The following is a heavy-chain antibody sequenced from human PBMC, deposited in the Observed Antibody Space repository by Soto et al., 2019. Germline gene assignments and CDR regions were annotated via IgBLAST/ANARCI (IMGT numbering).Heavy chain of an antibody. V-gene: IGHV3-23*01. CDR2: ISGSGGSS. CDR3: AKGESNYGPDY. D-gene: IGHD3-10*01. J-gene: IGHJ4*02. Sequence: EVQLLESGGGLVQPGGSLRLSCAASGFTFSSYVMSWVRQAPGKGLEWVSSISGSGGSSYDADSVKGRFTISRDNSKNTLYLQMNSLRAEDTAVYYWAKGESNYGPDYWGQGTLVTVSS. CDR1: GFTFSSYV.